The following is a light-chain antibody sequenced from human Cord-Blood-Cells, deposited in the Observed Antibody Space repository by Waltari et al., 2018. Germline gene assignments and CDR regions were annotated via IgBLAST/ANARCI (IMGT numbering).Light chain of an antibody. CDR2: GKN. Sequence: SSELTQDPAVSVALGQTVRITCQGDSLRSYYVSWYQQKPGQAPVLVIYGKNNRPSGIPDRFSGSSSGNTASLTITGAQAEDEADYYCNSRDSSGNLWVFGGGTKLTVL. CDR1: SLRSYY. V-gene: IGLV3-19*01. CDR3: NSRDSSGNLWV. J-gene: IGLJ3*02.